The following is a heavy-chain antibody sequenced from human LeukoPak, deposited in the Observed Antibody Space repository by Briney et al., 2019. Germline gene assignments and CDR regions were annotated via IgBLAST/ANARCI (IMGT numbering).Heavy chain of an antibody. CDR2: LKSSGDTT. V-gene: IGHV1-46*01. D-gene: IGHD1-1*01. Sequence: ASVKVSCKASGYTFTSYDINWVRQATGQGLEWVGILKSSGDTTVYAQKFQGRVTVTRDTSTSTVYMELSSLSSEDTAVYYCAREDPHTYNFDFWGPGTLVTVSS. CDR3: AREDPHTYNFDF. J-gene: IGHJ4*02. CDR1: GYTFTSYD.